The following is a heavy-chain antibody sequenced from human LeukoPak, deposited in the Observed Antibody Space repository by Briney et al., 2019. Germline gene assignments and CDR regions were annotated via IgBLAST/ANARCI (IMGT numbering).Heavy chain of an antibody. V-gene: IGHV4-59*01. CDR3: ARSSTGSYFDF. J-gene: IGHJ4*02. Sequence: PSESLSLTCTVSGGSMSRYYWSWIRQPPGKGLEWIGYMYYSGSTKYNPSLKSRVTISVDTSKNQFSLKLSSVTAADTAVYYCARSSTGSYFDFWGQGTLVPVSS. CDR2: MYYSGST. D-gene: IGHD3-3*02. CDR1: GGSMSRYY.